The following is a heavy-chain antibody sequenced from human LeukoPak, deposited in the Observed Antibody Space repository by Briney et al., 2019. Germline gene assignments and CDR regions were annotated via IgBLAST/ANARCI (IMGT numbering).Heavy chain of an antibody. V-gene: IGHV4-59*08. CDR3: AGLHFASAEEFGP. Sequence: SETLSLTCSVSGSSISGHYWSWIRQSPGKGLEWIGYIYSSGNILYNPFLKSRVTLSLDTFNNQISLSLTSVTAADTAVYFCAGLHFASAEEFGPWGQGTLVTVSS. CDR1: GSSISGHY. J-gene: IGHJ5*02. CDR2: IYSSGNI. D-gene: IGHD6-25*01.